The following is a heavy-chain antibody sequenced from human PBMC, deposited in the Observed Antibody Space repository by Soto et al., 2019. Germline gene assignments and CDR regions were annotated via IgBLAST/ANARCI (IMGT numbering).Heavy chain of an antibody. Sequence: GASVKVTCKASGGTFSSYTISWVRQAPGQGLEWMGRIIPILGIANYAQKFQGRVTITADKSTSTAYMERSSLRSEDTAVYYCARDSGVATISEYWFDPWGQGTLVTVSS. CDR1: GGTFSSYT. CDR2: IIPILGIA. D-gene: IGHD5-12*01. V-gene: IGHV1-69*04. J-gene: IGHJ5*02. CDR3: ARDSGVATISEYWFDP.